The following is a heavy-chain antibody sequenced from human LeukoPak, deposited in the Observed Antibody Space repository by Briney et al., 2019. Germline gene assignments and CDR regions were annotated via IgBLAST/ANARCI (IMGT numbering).Heavy chain of an antibody. Sequence: SETLSLTCAVSGASISGSGYYLGWIRQPPGKGLEWIGNIYYSGSTYYNASLQSRVTISIDTSKNQFSLILTSVTDADTAVYYCATSSGWYRYDSWGQGTLVTVSS. CDR3: ATSSGWYRYDS. D-gene: IGHD6-19*01. CDR2: IYYSGST. J-gene: IGHJ4*02. CDR1: GASISGSGYY. V-gene: IGHV4-39*07.